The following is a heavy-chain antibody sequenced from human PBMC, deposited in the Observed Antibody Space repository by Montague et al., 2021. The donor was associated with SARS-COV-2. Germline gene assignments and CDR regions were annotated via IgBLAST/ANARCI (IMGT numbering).Heavy chain of an antibody. CDR2: ANYRSKWHY. Sequence: CAISGDSVSSNNAAWNWIRQSPSRGLEWLGRANYRSKWHYDYAVSVKSRILIIPNTSENQFSLQLSSVTPEDTAVYYCARDAHIGSTWPFPGYGMDVWGQGTTVTVSS. CDR1: GDSVSSNNAA. V-gene: IGHV6-1*01. CDR3: ARDAHIGSTWPFPGYGMDV. D-gene: IGHD6-13*01. J-gene: IGHJ6*02.